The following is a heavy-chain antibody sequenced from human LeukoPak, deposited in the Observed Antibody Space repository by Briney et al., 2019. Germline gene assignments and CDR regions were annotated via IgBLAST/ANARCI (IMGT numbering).Heavy chain of an antibody. CDR3: ARMVYSSGYYVFDY. J-gene: IGHJ4*02. D-gene: IGHD3-22*01. Sequence: SETLSLTCTVSGGSVSSGSYYWSWIRQPPGKGLEWIGYIYYSGSTNYNPSLKSRVTISVDTSKNQFSLKLSSVTAAGTAVYYCARMVYSSGYYVFDYWGQGTLVSVSS. V-gene: IGHV4-61*01. CDR2: IYYSGST. CDR1: GGSVSSGSYY.